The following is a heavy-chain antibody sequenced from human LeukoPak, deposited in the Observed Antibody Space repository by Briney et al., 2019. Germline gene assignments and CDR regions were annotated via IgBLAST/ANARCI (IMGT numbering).Heavy chain of an antibody. Sequence: ASVKVSCKVSGYTLTELSMHWVRQAPGKGLEWMGGVDPEDGEIIYAQKFQGRVTMTEDTSTDTAYMELSSLRSEDTAVYYGAIDVGELLTYWGQGTLVTVSS. CDR3: AIDVGELLTY. CDR2: VDPEDGEI. CDR1: GYTLTELS. D-gene: IGHD1-26*01. J-gene: IGHJ4*02. V-gene: IGHV1-24*01.